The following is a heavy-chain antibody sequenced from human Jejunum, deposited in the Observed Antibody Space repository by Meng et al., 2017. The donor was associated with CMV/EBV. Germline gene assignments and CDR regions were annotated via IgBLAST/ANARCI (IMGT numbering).Heavy chain of an antibody. CDR3: AREGTNSYYFDY. D-gene: IGHD1-14*01. CDR2: IYESGST. J-gene: IGHJ4*02. CDR1: GDSISSGDSY. Sequence: CGVSGDSISSGDSYWSWIRQPPEEGLEWIGYIYESGSTSYNPSLESRVTISVDTSKNQFSLKVMSVTAADTAVYYCAREGTNSYYFDYWGQGTLVTVSS. V-gene: IGHV4-30-4*01.